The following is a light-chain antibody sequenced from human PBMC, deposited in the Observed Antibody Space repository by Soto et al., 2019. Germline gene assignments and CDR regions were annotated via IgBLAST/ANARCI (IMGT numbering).Light chain of an antibody. CDR2: GAS. V-gene: IGKV3-11*01. CDR3: QHRSSWPLT. Sequence: EIVMTQSPATLSVSPGERATLSCRASQSVSSNLAWYQQKPGQAPRLFIYGASIRATGISARFSGSGSGTDFTLTISSLEPEDFAVYYCQHRSSWPLTFGGGTKVDIK. CDR1: QSVSSN. J-gene: IGKJ4*01.